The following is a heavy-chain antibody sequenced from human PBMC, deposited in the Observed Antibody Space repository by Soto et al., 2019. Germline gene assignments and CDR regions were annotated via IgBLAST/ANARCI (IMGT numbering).Heavy chain of an antibody. Sequence: SETLSLTCTVSGGSISSYYWSWIRQPPGKGLEWIGYIYYSGSTNYNPSLKSRVTISVDTSKNQFSLKLSSVTAADTAVYYCARWGAWSLHGFDYWGQGTLVTVSS. D-gene: IGHD2-15*01. CDR2: IYYSGST. J-gene: IGHJ4*02. CDR1: GGSISSYY. V-gene: IGHV4-59*08. CDR3: ARWGAWSLHGFDY.